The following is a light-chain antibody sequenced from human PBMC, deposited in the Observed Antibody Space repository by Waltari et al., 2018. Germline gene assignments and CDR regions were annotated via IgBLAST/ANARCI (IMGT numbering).Light chain of an antibody. Sequence: QSVLTQPPSVSGAPGQRVTISCTGSTSNIGAGSDVHWYQHLPGTAPKLLIYVTSNRPSGVPDRFSGSKSGTSASLAITGLQAEDEADYYCQSYDSSLSGWVFGGGTKLTVL. V-gene: IGLV1-40*01. J-gene: IGLJ2*01. CDR3: QSYDSSLSGWV. CDR2: VTS. CDR1: TSNIGAGSD.